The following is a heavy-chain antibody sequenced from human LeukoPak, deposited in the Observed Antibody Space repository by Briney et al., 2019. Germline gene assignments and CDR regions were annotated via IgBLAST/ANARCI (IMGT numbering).Heavy chain of an antibody. D-gene: IGHD3-10*01. J-gene: IGHJ4*02. CDR3: ARGSPVPDY. CDR1: GGSISSYY. Sequence: SETLSLTCTVSGGSISSYYWSWIRQPPGKGLEWIGYVHYSGTTHYNPSLESRVTILVDTSKNQFSLKLTSVTAADTAVYYCARGSPVPDYWGQGTLVTVSS. CDR2: VHYSGTT. V-gene: IGHV4-59*12.